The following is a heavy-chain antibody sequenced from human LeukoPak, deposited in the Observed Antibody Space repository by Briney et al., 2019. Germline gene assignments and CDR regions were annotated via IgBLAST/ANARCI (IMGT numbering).Heavy chain of an antibody. Sequence: GRSLRLSCAASGFTFSDYYMSWIRQAPGKGLEWVSYISSSGSTIYYADSVKGRFTISRDNAKNSLYLQMNSVRAEDTAVYYCAREAPHDFWSGYLFDFWGQGTLVTVSS. D-gene: IGHD3-3*01. CDR1: GFTFSDYY. CDR3: AREAPHDFWSGYLFDF. J-gene: IGHJ4*02. CDR2: ISSSGSTI. V-gene: IGHV3-11*01.